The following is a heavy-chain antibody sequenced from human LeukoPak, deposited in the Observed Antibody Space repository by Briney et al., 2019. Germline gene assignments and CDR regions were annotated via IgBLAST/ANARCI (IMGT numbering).Heavy chain of an antibody. CDR2: IGTAGDT. V-gene: IGHV3-13*04. D-gene: IGHD1-26*01. J-gene: IGHJ4*02. CDR3: ARGANTHFDY. Sequence: GGSLRPSCAASGFTFSNYDIHWVRQATGKGLEWVSAIGTAGDTYYQGSVRGRFTMSRENAKNSLYLQMNSLTAGDTAVYYCARGANTHFDYWGQGILVTVSS. CDR1: GFTFSNYD.